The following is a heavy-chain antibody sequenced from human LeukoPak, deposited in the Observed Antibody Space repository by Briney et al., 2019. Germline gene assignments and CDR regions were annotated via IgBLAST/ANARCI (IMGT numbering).Heavy chain of an antibody. CDR2: INPSGGST. J-gene: IGHJ4*02. Sequence: AASVKVSCKASGYTFINNWMHWVRQAPGQGLEWMGIINPSGGSTSYAQKFQGRVTMTRDTSTSTVYMELSSLRSEDTAVYYCGRGGWIQLWPGDYWGQGTLVTVSS. CDR3: GRGGWIQLWPGDY. D-gene: IGHD5-18*01. V-gene: IGHV1-46*01. CDR1: GYTFINNW.